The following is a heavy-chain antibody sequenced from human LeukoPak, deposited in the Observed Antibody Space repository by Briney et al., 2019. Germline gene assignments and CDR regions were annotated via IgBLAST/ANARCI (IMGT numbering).Heavy chain of an antibody. V-gene: IGHV4-34*01. CDR2: INHSGST. CDR1: GGSFSGYY. J-gene: IGHJ5*02. D-gene: IGHD6-13*01. CDR3: ASEAAGTWFDP. Sequence: SETLSLTCAVYGGSFSGYYRSWIRQPPGKGLEWIGEINHSGSTNYNPSLKSRVTISVDTSKNQFSLKLSSVTAADTAVYYCASEAAGTWFDPWGQGTLVTVSS.